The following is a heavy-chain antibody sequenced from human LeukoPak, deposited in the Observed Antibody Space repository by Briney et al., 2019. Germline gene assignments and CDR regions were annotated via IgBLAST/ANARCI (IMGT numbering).Heavy chain of an antibody. D-gene: IGHD5-18*01. J-gene: IGHJ6*04. Sequence: SVKVSCKASGGTFSIYAISWVRQAPGQGLEWMGGIIPIFGTANYAQKFQGRVTITADESTSTAYMELSSLRSEDTAVYYCARADTAMVPPYYYYYGMDVWGKGTTVTVSS. CDR3: ARADTAMVPPYYYYYGMDV. CDR2: IIPIFGTA. V-gene: IGHV1-69*01. CDR1: GGTFSIYA.